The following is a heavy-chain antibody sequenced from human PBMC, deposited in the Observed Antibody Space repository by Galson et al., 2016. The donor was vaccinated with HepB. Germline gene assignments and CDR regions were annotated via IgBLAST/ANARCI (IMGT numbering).Heavy chain of an antibody. V-gene: IGHV1-8*01. Sequence: SVKVSCKASGNTFTSNDINWVRQATGQGLEWMGWMNPNSGNTGYAQKFQGRVTMTRNTSIRTVYMELSRLRPEDTAMYYCARGGRWLQWADNFHPWGQGNQVTVSS. CDR2: MNPNSGNT. D-gene: IGHD5-24*01. J-gene: IGHJ5*02. CDR3: ARGGRWLQWADNFHP. CDR1: GNTFTSND.